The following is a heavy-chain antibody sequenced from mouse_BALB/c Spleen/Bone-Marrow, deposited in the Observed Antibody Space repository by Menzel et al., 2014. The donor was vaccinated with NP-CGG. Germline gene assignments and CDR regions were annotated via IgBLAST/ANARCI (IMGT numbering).Heavy chain of an antibody. V-gene: IGHV6-6*02. Sequence: EVQGVESGGGLVQPGGSMKLSCVASGFTSSNYWMNWVRQSPEKGLEWVAEIRLKSNNYATHYAESVKGRFTISRDDSKSSVYLQMNNLRPEDTGIYYCTRSLRLFDYWGQGTTLTVSS. D-gene: IGHD1-1*01. CDR1: GFTSSNYW. CDR2: IRLKSNNYAT. J-gene: IGHJ2*01. CDR3: TRSLRLFDY.